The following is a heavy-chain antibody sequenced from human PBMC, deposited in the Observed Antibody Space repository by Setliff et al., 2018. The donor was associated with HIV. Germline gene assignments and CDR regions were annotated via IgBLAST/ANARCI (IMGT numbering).Heavy chain of an antibody. D-gene: IGHD5-12*01. J-gene: IGHJ4*02. Sequence: HPGGSLRLSCAASGFTFSNYGMHWVRQAPGKGLEWVAVIWYDGSNKYYADSVKGRFTISRDNSKNTLYLQMNSLRAEDTAVYYCARGPGTLGYSGYARWGQGTLVTVSS. CDR1: GFTFSNYG. CDR2: IWYDGSNK. CDR3: ARGPGTLGYSGYAR. V-gene: IGHV3-33*08.